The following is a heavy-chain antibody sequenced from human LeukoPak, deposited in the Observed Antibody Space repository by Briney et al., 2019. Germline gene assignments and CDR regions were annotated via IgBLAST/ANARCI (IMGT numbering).Heavy chain of an antibody. CDR1: GYTFTGYY. Sequence: VASVKVSCKASGYTFTGYYMHWVRQAPGQGLEWMGWINPNSGGTNYAQKFQGRVTMTRDTSISTAYMELSRLRSDDTAVYYCARDHNWNDPLYNWFDPWGQGTLVTVSS. CDR3: ARDHNWNDPLYNWFDP. CDR2: INPNSGGT. V-gene: IGHV1-2*02. D-gene: IGHD1-20*01. J-gene: IGHJ5*02.